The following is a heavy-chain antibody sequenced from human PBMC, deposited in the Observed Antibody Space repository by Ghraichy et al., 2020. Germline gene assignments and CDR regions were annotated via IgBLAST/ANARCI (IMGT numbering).Heavy chain of an antibody. D-gene: IGHD4-11*01. J-gene: IGHJ4*02. CDR3: ARAKYSNYWFYDY. V-gene: IGHV3-11*04. CDR1: GFTFSDYY. CDR2: ISSSGSTI. Sequence: GGSLRLSCAASGFTFSDYYMSWIRQAPGKGLEWVSYISSSGSTIYYADSVKGRFTISRDNAKNSLYLQMNSLRAEDTAVYYCARAKYSNYWFYDYWGQGTLVTVSS.